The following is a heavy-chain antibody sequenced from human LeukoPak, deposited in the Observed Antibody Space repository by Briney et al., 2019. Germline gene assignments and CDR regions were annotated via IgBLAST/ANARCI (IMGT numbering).Heavy chain of an antibody. CDR1: GFTFSRYW. J-gene: IGHJ4*02. CDR3: ANNLGDIPGVGY. D-gene: IGHD2-15*01. CDR2: ISYDGSNK. Sequence: PGGSLRLSCVASGFTFSRYWMTWVRQAPGKGLEWVAVISYDGSNKYYADSVKGRFTISRDNSKNTLYPQMNSLRAEGTAVYYCANNLGDIPGVGYWGQETLVTVSS. V-gene: IGHV3-30*18.